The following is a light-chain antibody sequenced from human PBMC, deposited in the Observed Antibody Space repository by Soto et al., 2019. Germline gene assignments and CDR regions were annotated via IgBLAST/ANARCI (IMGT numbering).Light chain of an antibody. CDR3: HQFDSSLT. Sequence: EILLTQPPATLPLSPGEGATLSSRASQSVSSSFLAWYQQQPGQAPRLLIYATSRRAPGIPDRFSGSGSGTELTLTISRLEPEDFAVYYCHQFDSSLTFGQGTKVEIK. CDR2: ATS. J-gene: IGKJ1*01. CDR1: QSVSSSF. V-gene: IGKV3-20*01.